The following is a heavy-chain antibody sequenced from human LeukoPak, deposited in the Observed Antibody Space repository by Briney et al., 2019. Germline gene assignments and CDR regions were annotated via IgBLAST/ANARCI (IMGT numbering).Heavy chain of an antibody. Sequence: GESLKISCKGFGYSYTTYWIGWVRQMPGKGLEWMGIIYPGDSDTRYSPSFQGQVTISADKSISTAYLQWSSLKASDTAMYYCARQAAGVALDIWGQGTMVTVSS. CDR3: ARQAAGVALDI. CDR1: GYSYTTYW. D-gene: IGHD6-13*01. J-gene: IGHJ3*02. V-gene: IGHV5-51*01. CDR2: IYPGDSDT.